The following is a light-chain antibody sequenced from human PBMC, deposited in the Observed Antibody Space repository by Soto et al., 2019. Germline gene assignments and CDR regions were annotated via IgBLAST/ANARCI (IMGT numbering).Light chain of an antibody. J-gene: IGKJ5*01. V-gene: IGKV1-39*01. CDR3: KQNCSPPPLT. Sequence: DNQMTQSPSSLSASVGDRVTITCRASQGIANYLNWYQQKPGKAPKLLIYAASSLQRGVPSRFSGSGFGTDFTLTISSLQPEDFATYYCKQNCSPPPLTFGQGTRLEIK. CDR1: QGIANY. CDR2: AAS.